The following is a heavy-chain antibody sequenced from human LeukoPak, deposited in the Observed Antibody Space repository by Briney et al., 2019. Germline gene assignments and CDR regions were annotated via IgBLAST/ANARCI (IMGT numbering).Heavy chain of an antibody. CDR3: ARDRGGTSTVGGAFDV. CDR1: GFTFSHLG. J-gene: IGHJ3*01. CDR2: IFYNGGNK. V-gene: IGHV3-33*01. D-gene: IGHD1-26*01. Sequence: PGGSLRLSCAASGFTFSHLGMHWIRQAPGKGLEWVAVIFYNGGNKYYGDSVKGRFTISRDNSKNTHDLQMNSLRAEDTGVYYCARDRGGTSTVGGAFDVWGQGILVTVSS.